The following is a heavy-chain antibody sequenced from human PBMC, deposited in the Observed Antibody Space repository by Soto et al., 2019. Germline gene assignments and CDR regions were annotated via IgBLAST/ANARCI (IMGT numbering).Heavy chain of an antibody. CDR3: AKDSSRGGHGMDV. J-gene: IGHJ6*02. Sequence: HPGGSLRLSCAASGFTFSSYAMSWVRQAPGKGLEWVSAISGSGGSTYYADSVKGRFTISRDNSKNTLYLQMNSLRAEDTAVYYCAKDSSRGGHGMDVWGQGTTVTVSS. CDR2: ISGSGGST. V-gene: IGHV3-23*01. CDR1: GFTFSSYA. D-gene: IGHD2-15*01.